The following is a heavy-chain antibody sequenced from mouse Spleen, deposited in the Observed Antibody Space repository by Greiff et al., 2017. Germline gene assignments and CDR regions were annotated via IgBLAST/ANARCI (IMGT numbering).Heavy chain of an antibody. CDR1: GYSFTGYT. Sequence: EVQRVESGPELVKPGASMKISCKASGYSFTGYTMNWVKQSHGKNLEWIGLINPYNGGTSYNQKFKGKATLTVDKSSSTAYMQLNSLTSEDSAVYYCARDYYSNQYYFDYWGQGTTLTVSS. J-gene: IGHJ2*01. D-gene: IGHD2-5*01. CDR2: INPYNGGT. V-gene: IGHV1S135*01. CDR3: ARDYYSNQYYFDY.